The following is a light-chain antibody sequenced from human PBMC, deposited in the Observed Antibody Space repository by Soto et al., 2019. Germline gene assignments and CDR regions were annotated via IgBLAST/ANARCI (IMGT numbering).Light chain of an antibody. J-gene: IGKJ1*01. CDR3: QKYDSAPLT. V-gene: IGKV1-27*01. Sequence: DIQMTQSPSSLSASVGDRVTITCRASQGIRNYLAWYQQTPGKVSKLLIYAASTLQSGVPSRFSGSGSGTDFTLTISSLQPEDVATYYCQKYDSAPLTFGQGTKVEIK. CDR2: AAS. CDR1: QGIRNY.